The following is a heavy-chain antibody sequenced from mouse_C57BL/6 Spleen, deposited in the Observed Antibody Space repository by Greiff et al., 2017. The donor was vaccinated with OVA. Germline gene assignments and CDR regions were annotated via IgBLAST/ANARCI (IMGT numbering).Heavy chain of an antibody. Sequence: VQLQESGAELVRPGASVTLSCKASGYTFTDYEMHWVKQTPVHGLEWIGAIDPETGGTAYNQKFKGKAILTADKSSSTAYMELRSLTSEDSAVYYCTRSRDYGKGDYWGQGTTLTVSS. CDR3: TRSRDYGKGDY. J-gene: IGHJ2*01. V-gene: IGHV1-15*01. D-gene: IGHD1-1*01. CDR2: IDPETGGT. CDR1: GYTFTDYE.